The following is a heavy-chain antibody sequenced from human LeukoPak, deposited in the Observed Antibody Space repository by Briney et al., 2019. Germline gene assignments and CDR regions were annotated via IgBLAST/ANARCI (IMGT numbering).Heavy chain of an antibody. V-gene: IGHV3-7*01. Sequence: PGASLRLSCAPSGFTFSSYWMSWVRQAPGKGLEWVANIKQEGSEKNYVDSVKGRFTISRDNAKNSLYLQMNSVRAEDTAVYYCARDGRKFGYWGQGTLVTVSS. J-gene: IGHJ4*02. CDR1: GFTFSSYW. D-gene: IGHD1-26*01. CDR3: ARDGRKFGY. CDR2: IKQEGSEK.